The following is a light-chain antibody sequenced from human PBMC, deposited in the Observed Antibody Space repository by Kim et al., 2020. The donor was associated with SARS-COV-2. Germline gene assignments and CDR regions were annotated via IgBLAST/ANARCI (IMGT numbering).Light chain of an antibody. Sequence: SACLGDRVTITCRASQGISSFLAWFQQKPGKAPEHLIYAASTLQSGVPSRFSGSGSGTEYSLTITGLQPEDFATYFCQQFQSYPYTFGQGTKLEI. CDR3: QQFQSYPYT. CDR2: AAS. V-gene: IGKV1-9*01. J-gene: IGKJ2*01. CDR1: QGISSF.